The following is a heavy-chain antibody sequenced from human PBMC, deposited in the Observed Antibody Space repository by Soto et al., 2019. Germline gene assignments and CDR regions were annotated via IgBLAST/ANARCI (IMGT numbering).Heavy chain of an antibody. CDR3: ARLFPWGGAIYCDAFDI. D-gene: IGHD1-26*01. J-gene: IGHJ3*02. V-gene: IGHV4-39*01. CDR2: IYYSGST. CDR1: GGSISSNIYY. Sequence: PSETLPLTCTVSGGSISSNIYYWGWIRQPPGKGLEWIGNIYYSGSTYYNPSLKSRVTISVDTSKNQFSLKLSSVTAADTAVYYCARLFPWGGAIYCDAFDICGQGTMVTVSS.